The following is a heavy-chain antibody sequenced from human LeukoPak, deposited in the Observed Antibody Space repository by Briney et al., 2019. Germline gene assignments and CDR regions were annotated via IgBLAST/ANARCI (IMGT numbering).Heavy chain of an antibody. Sequence: GGSLRLSCAASGFTFSRYWMTWARQAPGKGLEWVANIKEDGSQKYYVDSVKGRFTISRDNAGNSLYPQMNGLRAEDTAVYYCARDHLYNWKYVDCWGQGTLVAVSS. J-gene: IGHJ4*02. V-gene: IGHV3-7*01. CDR3: ARDHLYNWKYVDC. CDR1: GFTFSRYW. D-gene: IGHD1-20*01. CDR2: IKEDGSQK.